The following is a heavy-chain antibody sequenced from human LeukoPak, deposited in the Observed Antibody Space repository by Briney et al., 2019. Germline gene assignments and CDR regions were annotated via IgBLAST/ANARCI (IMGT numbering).Heavy chain of an antibody. J-gene: IGHJ3*02. CDR2: IRYDGSNK. CDR3: AKGVYGAFDI. V-gene: IGHV3-30*02. CDR1: GFTFSSYG. Sequence: PGGSLGLSCAASGFTFSSYGMHWVRQAPGKGLGWVAFIRYDGSNKYYADSVKGRFTISRDNSKNTLYLQMNSLRAEDTAVYYCAKGVYGAFDIWGQGTMVTVSS. D-gene: IGHD2-8*01.